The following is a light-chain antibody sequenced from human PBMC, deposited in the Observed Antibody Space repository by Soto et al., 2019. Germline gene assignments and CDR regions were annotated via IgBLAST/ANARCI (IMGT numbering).Light chain of an antibody. J-gene: IGKJ5*01. Sequence: FVLTRSPGTLSLSRGERATLSCRASERIYSAYLGWYQRKPGQAPRLLIYGTSSRATGIPDRFSGSGSGTDFTLTISRLEPEDFAVYYCQQYGNSPITFGQGTRLEIK. CDR2: GTS. CDR3: QQYGNSPIT. V-gene: IGKV3-20*01. CDR1: ERIYSAY.